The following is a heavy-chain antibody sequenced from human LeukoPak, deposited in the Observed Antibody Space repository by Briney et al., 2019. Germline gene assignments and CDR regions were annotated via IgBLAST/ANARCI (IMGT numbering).Heavy chain of an antibody. J-gene: IGHJ4*02. D-gene: IGHD3-10*02. Sequence: SETLSLTCAVYGGSFSDYSWSWLRQPPGKGLEWIGEINHSGSTNYNPSLESRVTISVDTSKKQFFLKLTSVTAADTAVYFCARRRVLMFNSIDYWGQGTLVTVSS. CDR3: ARRRVLMFNSIDY. CDR2: INHSGST. CDR1: GGSFSDYS. V-gene: IGHV4-34*01.